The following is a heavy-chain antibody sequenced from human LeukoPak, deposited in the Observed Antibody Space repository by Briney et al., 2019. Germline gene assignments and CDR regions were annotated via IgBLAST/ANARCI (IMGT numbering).Heavy chain of an antibody. CDR2: IYAGGSS. Sequence: GGSLRLSCAASGFTFSSYWMSWVRQAPGKGLEWVSVIYAGGSSYYADSVKGRSAISRDNSKNTLYLQMNSLRAEDTAVYYCARDHYYDSSGQGSSWGQGTLVTVSS. CDR3: ARDHYYDSSGQGSS. D-gene: IGHD3-22*01. J-gene: IGHJ5*02. CDR1: GFTFSSYW. V-gene: IGHV3-66*01.